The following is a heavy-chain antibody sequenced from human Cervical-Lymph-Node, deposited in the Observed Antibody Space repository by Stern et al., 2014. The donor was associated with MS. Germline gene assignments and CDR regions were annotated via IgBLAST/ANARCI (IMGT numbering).Heavy chain of an antibody. CDR2: ISWNSGSI. Sequence: EVQLVQSGGGLVQPGRSLRLSCAASGFTFDDYAMHWVRQAPGKGLEWVSGISWNSGSIGYADSVKGRFTISRDNAKNSLYLQMNSLRAEDTALYYCAKDMSSWVGGWFDPWGQGTLVTVSS. V-gene: IGHV3-9*01. CDR3: AKDMSSWVGGWFDP. J-gene: IGHJ5*02. CDR1: GFTFDDYA. D-gene: IGHD6-13*01.